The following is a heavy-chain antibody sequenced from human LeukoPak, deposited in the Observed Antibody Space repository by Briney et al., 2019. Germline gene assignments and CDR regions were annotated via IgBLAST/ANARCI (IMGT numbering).Heavy chain of an antibody. J-gene: IGHJ6*03. CDR1: GGSFSGYY. CDR3: ARGRGNYYYYMDV. Sequence: PSETLSLTCAVYGGSFSGYYWSWIRQPPGKGLEWIGEINHSGSTNYNPSLKSRVTISVDTSKNQSSLKLSSVTAADTAVYYCARGRGNYYYYMDVWGKGTTVSVSS. CDR2: INHSGST. D-gene: IGHD3-10*01. V-gene: IGHV4-34*01.